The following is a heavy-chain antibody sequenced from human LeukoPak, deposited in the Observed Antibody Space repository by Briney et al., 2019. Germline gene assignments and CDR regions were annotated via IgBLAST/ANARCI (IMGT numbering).Heavy chain of an antibody. CDR2: ISSSSSYI. Sequence: GGSLRLSCAASGFTFSSYSMNWVRQAPGKGLEWVSSISSSSSYIYYADSVKGRFTISRDNAKNSLYLQMNSLRAEDTAVYYCARDSNRSIAVAGYYYYYGMDVWGQGTTVTVSS. J-gene: IGHJ6*02. CDR3: ARDSNRSIAVAGYYYYYGMDV. CDR1: GFTFSSYS. V-gene: IGHV3-21*01. D-gene: IGHD6-19*01.